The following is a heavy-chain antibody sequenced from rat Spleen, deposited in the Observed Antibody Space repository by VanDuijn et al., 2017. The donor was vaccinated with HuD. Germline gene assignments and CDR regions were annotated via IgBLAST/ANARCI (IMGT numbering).Heavy chain of an antibody. V-gene: IGHV5-29*01. Sequence: EVQLVESDGGLVQPGRSLTPSCAASGFTFSDYFMTWVRQAPPKGLEWVATISYDGRSSYYRDSVKGRFTVSRDNAKSTLYLQMDSLRSEDTATYYCVRQGYLRDWYFDFWGPGTMVTVSS. J-gene: IGHJ1*01. CDR1: GFTFSDYF. D-gene: IGHD1-11*01. CDR2: ISYDGRSS. CDR3: VRQGYLRDWYFDF.